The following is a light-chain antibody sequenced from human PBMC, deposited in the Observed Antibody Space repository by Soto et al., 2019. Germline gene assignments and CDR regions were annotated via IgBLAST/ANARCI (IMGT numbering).Light chain of an antibody. V-gene: IGLV2-8*01. CDR1: SSDVGAYKF. J-gene: IGLJ2*01. Sequence: QSVLTQPPSASGSPGQSVTFSCTGTSSDVGAYKFVSWYQHHPDKVPRLMIYEVSKRPPGVPDRFSGSKSGNTASLTVSGLQADDEADYFCSSYAGSNILLFGGGTKLTVL. CDR3: SSYAGSNILL. CDR2: EVS.